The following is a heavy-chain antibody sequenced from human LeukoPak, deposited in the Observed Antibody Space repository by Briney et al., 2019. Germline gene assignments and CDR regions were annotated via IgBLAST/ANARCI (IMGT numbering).Heavy chain of an antibody. D-gene: IGHD3-10*01. CDR3: ARDYGSGIVNWFDP. J-gene: IGHJ5*02. CDR2: INPNSGGT. Sequence: ASVKVSCKASGYTFTGYYMHWVRQAPGQGLEWMGWINPNSGGTNYAQKFQGRVTMTRDTSISTAYMELSRLRSDDTAVYYCARDYGSGIVNWFDPWGQGTLVTVSS. V-gene: IGHV1-2*02. CDR1: GYTFTGYY.